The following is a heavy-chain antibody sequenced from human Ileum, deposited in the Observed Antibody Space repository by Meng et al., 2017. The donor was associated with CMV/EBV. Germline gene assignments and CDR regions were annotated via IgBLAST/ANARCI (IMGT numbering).Heavy chain of an antibody. CDR3: AKYVLQWLVRGGFDY. Sequence: GESLKISCAASGFTFSTYAMTWVRQAPGNGLEWVSTISATGGTSYYADSVKGRFTISRDNSKGTLFLQMNSLSSEDTAVYYCAKYVLQWLVRGGFDYWGQGTLVTVSS. CDR2: ISATGGTS. CDR1: GFTFSTYA. V-gene: IGHV3-23*01. D-gene: IGHD6-19*01. J-gene: IGHJ4*02.